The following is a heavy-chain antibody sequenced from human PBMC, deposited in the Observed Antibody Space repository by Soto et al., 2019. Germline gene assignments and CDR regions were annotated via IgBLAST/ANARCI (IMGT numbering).Heavy chain of an antibody. V-gene: IGHV3-15*01. CDR2: IKSKADYGTT. CDR1: GFTFSNAW. D-gene: IGHD6-19*01. Sequence: EVQLVESGGGLVKPGGSLRLSCAASGFTFSNAWMNWVRQAPGKGLEWVGRIKSKADYGTTDYAAPVKGRFTISRDTSKTTLHLQMNSLRAEDTATYYCGKDVLDSGAVEHWGQGALVTVSS. CDR3: GKDVLDSGAVEH. J-gene: IGHJ1*01.